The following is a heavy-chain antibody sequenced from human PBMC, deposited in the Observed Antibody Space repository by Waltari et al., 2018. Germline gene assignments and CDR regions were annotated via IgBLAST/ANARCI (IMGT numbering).Heavy chain of an antibody. CDR3: ATTLFRTQRGDGVDV. CDR1: GFTFHSFW. V-gene: IGHV3-7*01. Sequence: EVHVVESGGGLVQPGGSLRLSCAASGFTFHSFWMSWVRQAPGEGVEGGGSKNQDGSDTYDVDSVKGRFIISRDNAENSLFLQMSSLSAEDTAVYSCATTLFRTQRGDGVDVWGQGTTVIVSS. CDR2: KNQDGSDT. J-gene: IGHJ6*02. D-gene: IGHD5-18*01.